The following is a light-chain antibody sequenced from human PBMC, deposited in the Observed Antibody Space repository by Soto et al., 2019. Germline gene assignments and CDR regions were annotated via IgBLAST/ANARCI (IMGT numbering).Light chain of an antibody. Sequence: ESVLSQSPGTLSLSPRVRATVSFMASQSFSNNYLAWYQQKPGQAPRLLVYDVSNRAAGIPTRFSGGGSGTDFTLTISNVEPEDFAVYYCQQRSDWPWTFGQGTKVDI. CDR2: DVS. CDR3: QQRSDWPWT. CDR1: QSFSNNY. V-gene: IGKV3-11*01. J-gene: IGKJ1*01.